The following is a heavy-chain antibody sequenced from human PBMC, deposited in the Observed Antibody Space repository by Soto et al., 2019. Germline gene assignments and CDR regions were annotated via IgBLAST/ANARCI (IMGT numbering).Heavy chain of an antibody. CDR2: IYYSGST. J-gene: IGHJ6*02. CDR1: GGSISSYY. D-gene: IGHD3-3*01. V-gene: IGHV4-59*01. CDR3: ARVMYYDFWSGDYNPYYYCMDV. Sequence: PSETLSLTCPVPGGSISSYYWSWIRQPPGKGLEWIGYIYYSGSTNYNPSLKSRVTISVDTSKNQFSLKLGSVTAADTAVYYCARVMYYDFWSGDYNPYYYCMDVWGQGTTVTVSS.